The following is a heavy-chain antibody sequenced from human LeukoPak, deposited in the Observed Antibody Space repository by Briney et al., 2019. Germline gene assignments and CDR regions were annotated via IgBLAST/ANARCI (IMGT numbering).Heavy chain of an antibody. Sequence: GGSLRLSCAASGFTFSSYGMHWVRQAPGKGLEWVAVIWYDGSNKYYADSVKGRLTISRENAKNTLYLQMTSLSAEDTAVYYCARDRGSGTGPASSAFDLWGQGTLVIVSS. CDR1: GFTFSSYG. CDR2: IWYDGSNK. D-gene: IGHD2-2*01. CDR3: ARDRGSGTGPASSAFDL. J-gene: IGHJ3*01. V-gene: IGHV3-33*01.